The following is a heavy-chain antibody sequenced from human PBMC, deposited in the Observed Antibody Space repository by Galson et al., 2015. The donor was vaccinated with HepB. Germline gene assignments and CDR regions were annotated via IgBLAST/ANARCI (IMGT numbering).Heavy chain of an antibody. J-gene: IGHJ3*01. CDR3: ARVGYYASGRLDPDAFDF. Sequence: ETLSLTCAVYGGSLTGYYWSWIRQAPGKGLEWIREINYGGTTHYNPSLKSRVTTSVDTSKNQFSLKLSSVTAADTAVYYCARVGYYASGRLDPDAFDFWGQGTLVTVSS. D-gene: IGHD3-10*01. V-gene: IGHV4-34*01. CDR1: GGSLTGYY. CDR2: INYGGTT.